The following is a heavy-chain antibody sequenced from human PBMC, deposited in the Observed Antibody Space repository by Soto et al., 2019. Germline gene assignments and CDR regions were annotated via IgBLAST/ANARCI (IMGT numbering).Heavy chain of an antibody. J-gene: IGHJ4*02. CDR1: GYTFTSYG. D-gene: IGHD5-18*01. V-gene: IGHV1-18*04. CDR3: ARDTAMVRSFDY. Sequence: GASVTVSCTASGYTFTSYGISWVRPAPGQGLEWMGWISAYNGNTNYAQKLQGRVTMTTDTSTSTAYMELRSLRSDDTAVYYCARDTAMVRSFDYWGQGTLVTVSS. CDR2: ISAYNGNT.